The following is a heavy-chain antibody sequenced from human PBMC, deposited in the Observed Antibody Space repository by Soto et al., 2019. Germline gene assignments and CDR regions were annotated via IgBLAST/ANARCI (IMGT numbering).Heavy chain of an antibody. CDR3: ARAHSSSWPFDY. CDR1: RGTFSSYA. D-gene: IGHD6-13*01. CDR2: IIPIFGTA. V-gene: IGHV1-69*13. J-gene: IGHJ4*02. Sequence: SVKVSCKASRGTFSSYAISWVRQAPGQGLEWMGGIIPIFGTANYAQKFQGRVTITADESTSTAYMELSSLRSEDTAVYYCARAHSSSWPFDYWGQGTLVTVSS.